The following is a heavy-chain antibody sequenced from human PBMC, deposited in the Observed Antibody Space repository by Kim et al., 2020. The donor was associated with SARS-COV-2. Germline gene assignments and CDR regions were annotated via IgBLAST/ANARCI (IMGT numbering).Heavy chain of an antibody. J-gene: IGHJ6*02. D-gene: IGHD5-18*01. Sequence: KFQGRDTMTRDMSTSTVYMELSSLRSEDTAVYYCARDVDTDYYYYGMDVWGQGTTVTVSS. CDR3: ARDVDTDYYYYGMDV. V-gene: IGHV1-46*01.